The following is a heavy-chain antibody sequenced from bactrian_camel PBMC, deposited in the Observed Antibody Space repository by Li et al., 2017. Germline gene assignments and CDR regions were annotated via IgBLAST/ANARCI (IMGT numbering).Heavy chain of an antibody. CDR3: AADFGWCGSRPLQREFRN. D-gene: IGHD2*01. J-gene: IGHJ4*01. CDR2: IYTGGTNT. CDR1: GYINC. Sequence: HVQLVESGGGSVQAGGSLRLSCTASGYINCMGWFRQAPGKEREGVASIYTGGTNTYYADSEKGRFTITQDNAQGTVYLQMNRLKPEDTAMYYCAADFGWCGSRPLQREFRNWGQGTQVTVSS. V-gene: IGHV3S1*01.